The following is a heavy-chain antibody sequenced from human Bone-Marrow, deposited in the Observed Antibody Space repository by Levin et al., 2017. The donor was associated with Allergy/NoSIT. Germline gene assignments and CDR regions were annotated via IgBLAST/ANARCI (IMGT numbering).Heavy chain of an antibody. Sequence: GGSLRLSCVASGFTFNDYSMNWVRQAPGKGLEWVSSITGRSDYIYYADSVKGRFTISRDNARNSVYLQMNSLRAEDTAVYYCARDGARQGAAEIYFDYWGQGTLVAVSS. D-gene: IGHD3-16*01. J-gene: IGHJ4*02. CDR3: ARDGARQGAAEIYFDY. CDR2: ITGRSDYI. CDR1: GFTFNDYS. V-gene: IGHV3-21*01.